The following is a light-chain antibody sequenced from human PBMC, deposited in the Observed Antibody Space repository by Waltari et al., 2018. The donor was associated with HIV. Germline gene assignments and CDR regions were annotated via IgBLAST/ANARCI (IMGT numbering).Light chain of an antibody. CDR3: MQAIELYT. J-gene: IGKJ2*01. V-gene: IGKV2-29*03. CDR2: EVS. CDR1: QSLLNTDGKTY. Sequence: QSPVSLSVSPGQPASISCKSGQSLLNTDGKTYLYWYLQKPGHSPQPLIYEVSNRFPGVPDRFRGSGSGTDFTLQISRVETEDLGTYYCMQAIELYTFGQGTKLEIK.